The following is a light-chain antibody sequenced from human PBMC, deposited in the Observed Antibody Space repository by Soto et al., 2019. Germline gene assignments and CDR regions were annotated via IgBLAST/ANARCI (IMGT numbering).Light chain of an antibody. J-gene: IGKJ2*01. CDR1: QGISSY. CDR2: AAS. V-gene: IGKV1-9*01. Sequence: DIQLTQSPSFLSASVGDRVTITCRASQGISSYLAWYQQKPGKAPKLLIYAASTLQSGVPSRFSGSGSGTEFTLTISRLQPEDFATYYCQQLNSYLAYTFGQGTKLEIK. CDR3: QQLNSYLAYT.